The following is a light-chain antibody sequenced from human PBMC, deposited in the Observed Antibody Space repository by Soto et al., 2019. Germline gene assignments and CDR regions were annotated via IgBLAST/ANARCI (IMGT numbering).Light chain of an antibody. CDR1: QDISNY. CDR3: QRYDNVPLT. J-gene: IGKJ4*01. Sequence: DIQMSQSPSSLSASVGDRVTITCQASQDISNYLNWYQQKPGKAPKLLIYDAINLETGVPSRFSGSGSGTDLTVTISSLQPEDIATYYCQRYDNVPLTFGGGTRVEIK. CDR2: DAI. V-gene: IGKV1-33*01.